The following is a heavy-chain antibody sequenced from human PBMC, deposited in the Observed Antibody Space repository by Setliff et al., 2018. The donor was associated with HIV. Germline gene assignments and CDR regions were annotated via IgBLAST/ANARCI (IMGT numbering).Heavy chain of an antibody. CDR3: AGSRGYFVQAD. D-gene: IGHD3-22*01. Sequence: ASETLSLTCTVSGGSIRNHYWSWVRQAPGKGLEWVANIKPDGSERYYIDSVKGRFTISRDNARNSVYLQMNSLRAEDTAVYYCAGSRGYFVQADWGQGTLVTVSS. V-gene: IGHV3-7*01. J-gene: IGHJ4*02. CDR1: GGSIRNHY. CDR2: IKPDGSER.